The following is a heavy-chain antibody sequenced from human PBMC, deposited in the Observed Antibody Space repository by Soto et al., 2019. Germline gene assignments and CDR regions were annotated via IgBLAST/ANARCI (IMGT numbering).Heavy chain of an antibody. Sequence: EVQLVESGGGLVNPGGSLRLSCVASGFRFRDYSMNWVRQAPGKGLEWVASVTKSGDYTHHADSVKGRFTISRDNAKNSMYLQMNSLTGEDTGIYYCATGGPWGQVALVTVSS. CDR3: ATGGP. V-gene: IGHV3-21*01. J-gene: IGHJ5*02. CDR1: GFRFRDYS. CDR2: VTKSGDYT.